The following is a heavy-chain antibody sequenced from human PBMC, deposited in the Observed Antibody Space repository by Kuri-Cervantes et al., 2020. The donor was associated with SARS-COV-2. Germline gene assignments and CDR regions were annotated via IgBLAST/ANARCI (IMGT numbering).Heavy chain of an antibody. V-gene: IGHV3-48*02. CDR1: GFTFSDYS. D-gene: IGHD2-21*01. J-gene: IGHJ4*02. Sequence: ETLSLTCAASGFTFSDYSMNWVRQAPGKGLEWVSYISGNSNDIRYADSVKGRFTISRDSAKNSLYLQMNSLRDEDTAVYYCARDKDWAFDYWGQGTLVTVSS. CDR3: ARDKDWAFDY. CDR2: ISGNSNDI.